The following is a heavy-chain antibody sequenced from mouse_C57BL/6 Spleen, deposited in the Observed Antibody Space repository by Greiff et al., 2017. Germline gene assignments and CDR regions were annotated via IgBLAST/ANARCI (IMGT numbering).Heavy chain of an antibody. V-gene: IGHV1-64*01. J-gene: IGHJ4*01. D-gene: IGHD2-3*01. CDR1: GYTFTSYW. CDR3: ARGDGLYYAMDY. Sequence: VQLQQSGAELVKPGASVKLSCKASGYTFTSYWMHWVKQRPGQGLEWIGMIHPNSGSTNYNEKFKSKATLTVDKSSSTAYMQLSSLTSEDSAVYYCARGDGLYYAMDYWGQGTSVTVSS. CDR2: IHPNSGST.